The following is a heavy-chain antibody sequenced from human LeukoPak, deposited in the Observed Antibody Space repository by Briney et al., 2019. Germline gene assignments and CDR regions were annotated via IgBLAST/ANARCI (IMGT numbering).Heavy chain of an antibody. Sequence: PSETLSLTCAVYGGSFSGYYWSWIRQPPGKGLEWIGEINHSGSTNYNPSLKSRVTISVDTSKNQFSLKLSSVTAVDTAVYYCARGGYCSSTSCPDEHFDYWGQGTLVTVSS. CDR3: ARGGYCSSTSCPDEHFDY. V-gene: IGHV4-34*01. D-gene: IGHD2-2*01. CDR2: INHSGST. J-gene: IGHJ4*02. CDR1: GGSFSGYY.